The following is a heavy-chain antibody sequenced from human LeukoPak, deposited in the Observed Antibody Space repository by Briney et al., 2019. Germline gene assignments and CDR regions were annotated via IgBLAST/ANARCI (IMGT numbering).Heavy chain of an antibody. CDR3: ASYSNYYDSSGYYSPDY. Sequence: SETLSLTCAVYGGSFSGYYWSWIRQPPGKGLEWIGEINHSGSTNYNPSLKSRVTISVDTSKNQFSLKLSSVTTADTAVYYCASYSNYYDSSGYYSPDYWGQGTLVTVSS. CDR2: INHSGST. V-gene: IGHV4-34*01. D-gene: IGHD3-22*01. CDR1: GGSFSGYY. J-gene: IGHJ4*02.